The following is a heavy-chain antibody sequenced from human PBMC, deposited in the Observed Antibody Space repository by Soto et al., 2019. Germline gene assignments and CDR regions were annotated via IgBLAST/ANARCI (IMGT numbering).Heavy chain of an antibody. V-gene: IGHV3-30-3*01. J-gene: IGHJ3*01. Sequence: QVQLVESGGGVVQPGMSLRLACTASVFTFSSYAMHWCRQAPGKGLEWVAVLSYDGSNIDYAESVKGRFTISRDNSKNPLYLQINRLRAEDSGVYYCARDCFEVLIVVVIMRYVVDVSGQGTMVTDFS. CDR3: ARDCFEVLIVVVIMRYVVDV. D-gene: IGHD3-22*01. CDR2: LSYDGSNI. CDR1: VFTFSSYA.